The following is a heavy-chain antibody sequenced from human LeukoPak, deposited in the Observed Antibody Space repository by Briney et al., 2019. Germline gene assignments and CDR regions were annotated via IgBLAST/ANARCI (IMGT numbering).Heavy chain of an antibody. Sequence: SVKVSCKASGGTFSSYAISWVRQAPGQGLEWMRRIIPIFGTANYAQKFQGRVTITADKPTSTAYMELSSLRSEDTAVYYCATARDTANFDYWGQGTLVTVSS. CDR3: ATARDTANFDY. J-gene: IGHJ4*02. D-gene: IGHD5-18*01. V-gene: IGHV1-69*06. CDR2: IIPIFGTA. CDR1: GGTFSSYA.